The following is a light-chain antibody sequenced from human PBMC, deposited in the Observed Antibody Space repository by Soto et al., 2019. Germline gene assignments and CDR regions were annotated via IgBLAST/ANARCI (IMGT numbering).Light chain of an antibody. J-gene: IGLJ1*01. CDR3: SSYTSSGTDYV. V-gene: IGLV2-14*03. CDR2: DVG. Sequence: QSVLTQPASVSGSPGQSITISCTGTSSDVGGYNYVSWYQQHPGKAPKLMIYDVGDRPSGVSNRFSGSKSGNTASLTISGLQAEDEADYYCSSYTSSGTDYVLGTGTKVTVL. CDR1: SSDVGGYNY.